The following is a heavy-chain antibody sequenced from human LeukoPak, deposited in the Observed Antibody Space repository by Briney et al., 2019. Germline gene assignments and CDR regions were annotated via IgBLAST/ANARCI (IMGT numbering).Heavy chain of an antibody. Sequence: ASVKVPCKASGYTFTGYYMHWVRQAPGQGLEWMGWINPNSGGTNYAQKFQGRVTMTRNTSISTAYMELSSLRSEDTAVYYCARGGVVGVLTDYWGQGTLVTVSS. CDR1: GYTFTGYY. J-gene: IGHJ4*02. CDR3: ARGGVVGVLTDY. CDR2: INPNSGGT. V-gene: IGHV1-2*02. D-gene: IGHD3-9*01.